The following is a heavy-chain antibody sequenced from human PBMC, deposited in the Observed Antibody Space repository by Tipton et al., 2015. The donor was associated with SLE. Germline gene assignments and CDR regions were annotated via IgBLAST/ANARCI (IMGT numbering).Heavy chain of an antibody. CDR2: ISYDGTNK. CDR1: GFTFSSYA. J-gene: IGHJ6*04. V-gene: IGHV3-30*14. Sequence: QLVQSGGGVVQPGRSLRLSCAASGFTFSSYAMHWVRQAPGKGLEWVAVISYDGTNKYYADSVKGRFTISRHNSKNTLYLQMNSLRAEDTAVYYCARSSDYRGGMDVWGKGTTVTVSS. CDR3: ARSSDYRGGMDV. D-gene: IGHD4-11*01.